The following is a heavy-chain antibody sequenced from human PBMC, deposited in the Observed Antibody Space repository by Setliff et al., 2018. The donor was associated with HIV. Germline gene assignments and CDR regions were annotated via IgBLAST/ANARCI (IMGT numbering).Heavy chain of an antibody. J-gene: IGHJ4*02. D-gene: IGHD5-12*01. CDR1: GFTFSSYW. CDR3: HSGYDTEEQSYFDY. Sequence: PGGSLRLSCAASGFTFSSYWMHWVRQAPGKGLVWVSRVNRDGSSETYADSVKGRFTISRDNAKNTLYLQMNSLRVEDTGVYYCHSGYDTEEQSYFDYWGQGTLVTV. CDR2: VNRDGSSE. V-gene: IGHV3-74*01.